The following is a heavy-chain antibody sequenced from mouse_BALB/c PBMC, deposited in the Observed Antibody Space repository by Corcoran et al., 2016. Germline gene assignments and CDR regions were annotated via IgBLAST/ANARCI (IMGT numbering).Heavy chain of an antibody. J-gene: IGHJ3*01. CDR2: IDPANGNT. D-gene: IGHD1-1*01. CDR1: GFNIKDTY. V-gene: IGHV14-3*02. CDR3: VRGYGSLAWFAY. Sequence: EVQLQQSGAELVKPGASVKLSCTASGFNIKDTYMHWVKQRPEQGLEWIGRIDPANGNTKYDPKFQGKATITADTSSNTAYLQLSSLTSEDTAVYYCVRGYGSLAWFAYWGQGTLVTVSA.